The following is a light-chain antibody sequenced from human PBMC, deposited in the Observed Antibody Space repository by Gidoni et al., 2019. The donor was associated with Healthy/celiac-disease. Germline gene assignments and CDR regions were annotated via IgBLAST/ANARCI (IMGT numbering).Light chain of an antibody. Sequence: QSALTQPRSVSGSPGQSVTISCTGTSSDVGGYNYVSWYQRHPGKAPKLMIYDVSKRPSGVPDRFSGSKSGNTASLTISGLQAEDEADYYCCSYAGSLHVVFGGGTKLTVL. CDR3: CSYAGSLHVV. CDR1: SSDVGGYNY. V-gene: IGLV2-11*01. J-gene: IGLJ2*01. CDR2: DVS.